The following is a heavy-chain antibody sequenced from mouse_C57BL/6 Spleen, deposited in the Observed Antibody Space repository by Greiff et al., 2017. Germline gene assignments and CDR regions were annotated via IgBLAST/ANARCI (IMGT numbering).Heavy chain of an antibody. Sequence: QVQLQQSGAELVKPGASVKISCKASGYAFSSYWMNWVKQRPGKGLEWMGQIYPGDGDTNYNGKFKGKATLTADKSSSTAYMKLSSLTSEDSAVYVCAQTAQATSFFDDWGQGTTLTVSS. D-gene: IGHD3-2*02. J-gene: IGHJ2*01. CDR3: AQTAQATSFFDD. CDR2: IYPGDGDT. V-gene: IGHV1-80*01. CDR1: GYAFSSYW.